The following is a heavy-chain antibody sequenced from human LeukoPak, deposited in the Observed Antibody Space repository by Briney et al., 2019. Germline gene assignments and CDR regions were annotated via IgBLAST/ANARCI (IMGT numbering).Heavy chain of an antibody. J-gene: IGHJ6*03. CDR2: VIPIFGTA. CDR3: ARGGAALAYYYYMDV. Sequence: GASVKVSCKASGGTFSSYVNNWVRQAPGQGLEWMGGVIPIFGTASYPQKFQGRVTITADESTSTAYMALSSLRSEDTAVYYCARGGAALAYYYYMDVWGKGTTVTVSS. D-gene: IGHD6-6*01. CDR1: GGTFSSYV. V-gene: IGHV1-69*01.